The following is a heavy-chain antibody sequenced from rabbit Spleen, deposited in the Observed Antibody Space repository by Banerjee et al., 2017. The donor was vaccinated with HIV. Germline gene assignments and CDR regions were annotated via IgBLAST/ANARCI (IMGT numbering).Heavy chain of an antibody. J-gene: IGHJ4*01. CDR2: INASTGKP. Sequence: QEQLEESGGGLVKPEGSLTLTCKASGFSFSDRDVMCWVRQAPGKGLEWIACINASTGKPVYATWASGRFTISRTSSTMVTLRMTSLTAADRATYFCARDLVGVIGWNFYLWGQGTLVTVS. CDR3: ARDLVGVIGWNFYL. D-gene: IGHD1-1*01. CDR1: GFSFSDRDV. V-gene: IGHV1S45*01.